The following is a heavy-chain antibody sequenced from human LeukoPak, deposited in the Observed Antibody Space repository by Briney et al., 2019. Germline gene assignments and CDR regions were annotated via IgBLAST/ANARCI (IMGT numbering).Heavy chain of an antibody. Sequence: GGSLRLSCAASGFTFSNAWMSWVRQAPGKGLEWVGRIKSKTDGGTTDYAAPVKGRFTISRDDSKNTLYLQMNSLKTEDTAVYYCTTNFHYDSSGRPFDYWGQGTLVTVSS. J-gene: IGHJ4*02. D-gene: IGHD3-22*01. CDR3: TTNFHYDSSGRPFDY. CDR1: GFTFSNAW. V-gene: IGHV3-15*01. CDR2: IKSKTDGGTT.